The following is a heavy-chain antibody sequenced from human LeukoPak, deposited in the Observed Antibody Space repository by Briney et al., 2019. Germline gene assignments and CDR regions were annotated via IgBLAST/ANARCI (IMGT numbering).Heavy chain of an antibody. J-gene: IGHJ5*02. D-gene: IGHD2-2*01. CDR1: GGSISSYY. Sequence: SETLSLTCTVSGGSISSYYWSWIRQPAGKGLEWIGRIYTSGSTNYNPSLKSRVTMSVDTPKNQFSLKLSSVTAADTAVYYCARTIVVVPAAMVWFDPWGQGTLVTVSS. V-gene: IGHV4-4*07. CDR2: IYTSGST. CDR3: ARTIVVVPAAMVWFDP.